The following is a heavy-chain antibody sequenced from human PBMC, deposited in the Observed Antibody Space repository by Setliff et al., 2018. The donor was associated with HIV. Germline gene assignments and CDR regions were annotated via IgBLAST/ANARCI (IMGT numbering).Heavy chain of an antibody. Sequence: SETLSLTCAVYGGSLSGYHWSWIRQSPEKGLEWIGEINHSGSTNYNPSLKSRVTMSVDTSKNQFSLKLSSVTAADTAVYYCARGGFYSSDYYLLDYWGQGTLVTVSS. V-gene: IGHV4-34*01. D-gene: IGHD6-19*01. CDR1: GGSLSGYH. CDR2: INHSGST. J-gene: IGHJ4*02. CDR3: ARGGFYSSDYYLLDY.